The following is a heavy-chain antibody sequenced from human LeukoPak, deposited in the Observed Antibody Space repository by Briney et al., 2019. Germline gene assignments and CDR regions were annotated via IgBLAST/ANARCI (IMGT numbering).Heavy chain of an antibody. Sequence: SQTLSLTCTVSGGSISSGGYYWSWIRQPPGKGLEWIGEINHSGSTNYNPSLKSRVTISVDTSKNQFSLKLSSVTAADTAVYYCASREMTTVTRYYFDYWGQGTLVIVSS. V-gene: IGHV4-30-2*01. J-gene: IGHJ4*02. CDR1: GGSISSGGYY. D-gene: IGHD4-17*01. CDR2: INHSGST. CDR3: ASREMTTVTRYYFDY.